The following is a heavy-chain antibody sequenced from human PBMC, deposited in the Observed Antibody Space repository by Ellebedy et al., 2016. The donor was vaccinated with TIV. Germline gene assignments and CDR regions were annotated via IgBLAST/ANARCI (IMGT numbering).Heavy chain of an antibody. CDR2: IYYSGST. CDR1: GGSISSYY. CDR3: ARDRFWENWKFRGNWFDP. D-gene: IGHD1-1*01. J-gene: IGHJ5*02. Sequence: MPGGSLRLSCTVSGGSISSYYWSWIRQPPGKGLEWIGYIYYSGSTNYNPSLKSRVTISVDTSKNQLSLKLSSVTAAATAVYYCARDRFWENWKFRGNWFDPWGQGTLVTVSS. V-gene: IGHV4-59*01.